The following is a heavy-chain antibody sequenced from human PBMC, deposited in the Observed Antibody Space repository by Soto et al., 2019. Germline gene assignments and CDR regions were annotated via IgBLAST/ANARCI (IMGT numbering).Heavy chain of an antibody. Sequence: AGGSLRLSCVASGFTFSSYAMSWVRQAPGKGLEWVSGISGSGGSTYYADSVKGRFTISRDNTKNTLYLQMNSLRAEDTAVYYCARTDSRPQNFDYWGQGTLVTVSS. V-gene: IGHV3-23*01. CDR1: GFTFSSYA. D-gene: IGHD6-13*01. J-gene: IGHJ4*02. CDR3: ARTDSRPQNFDY. CDR2: ISGSGGST.